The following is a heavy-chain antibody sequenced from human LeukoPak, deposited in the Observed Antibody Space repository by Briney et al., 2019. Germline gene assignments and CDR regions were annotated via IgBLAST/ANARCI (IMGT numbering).Heavy chain of an antibody. D-gene: IGHD1-26*01. Sequence: GGSLRLSCSASGFVFSDYPLHWIRQAPGKGLEWVAVISYDGSNKDYADSVKGRFTISRDNSKNTLYLQMNSLRAEDTAVYYCAKDRELSFFDYWGQGTLVTVSS. CDR3: AKDRELSFFDY. CDR2: ISYDGSNK. CDR1: GFVFSDYP. J-gene: IGHJ4*02. V-gene: IGHV3-30*04.